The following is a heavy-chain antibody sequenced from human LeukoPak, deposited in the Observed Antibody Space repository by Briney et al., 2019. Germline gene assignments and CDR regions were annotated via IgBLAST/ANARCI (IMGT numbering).Heavy chain of an antibody. CDR3: ARDPLSSTWSNYYHAMDV. D-gene: IGHD6-19*01. Sequence: RASVKVSCKASGGTFSSYAITWGRHAPGQGLEWLGWISAYNGNTNHAQKFQDRVTLTTDASTSTAYLELRSLTSDDTAVYYCARDPLSSTWSNYYHAMDVWGPGTTVTVSS. CDR1: GGTFSSYA. CDR2: ISAYNGNT. J-gene: IGHJ6*02. V-gene: IGHV1-18*01.